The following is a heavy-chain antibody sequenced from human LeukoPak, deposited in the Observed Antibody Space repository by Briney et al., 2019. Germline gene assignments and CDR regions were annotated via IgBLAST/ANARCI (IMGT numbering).Heavy chain of an antibody. J-gene: IGHJ4*02. Sequence: GGSLRLSCVASGFNFFNYVMNWVRQVPGKGPEWVSALSGGGGAPYYADSVRGRFTISRDNSKNTLFLELTSLRGDDTAVYYCVARGYDHDYWGRGTLVTVSS. CDR3: VARGYDHDY. V-gene: IGHV3-23*01. CDR2: LSGGGGAP. CDR1: GFNFFNYV. D-gene: IGHD5-12*01.